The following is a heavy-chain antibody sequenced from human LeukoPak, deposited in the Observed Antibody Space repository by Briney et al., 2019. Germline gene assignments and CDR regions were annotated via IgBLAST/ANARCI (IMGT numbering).Heavy chain of an antibody. J-gene: IGHJ3*02. Sequence: GASVKVSCKASGYTFTGYYMHWVRQAPGQGLEWMGRINPNSGGTNYAQKFQGRVTMTRDTSISTAYMELSRLRSDDTALYYCARPYYESSGLYVDAFDIWGQGTMVTVSS. D-gene: IGHD3-22*01. CDR1: GYTFTGYY. CDR2: INPNSGGT. CDR3: ARPYYESSGLYVDAFDI. V-gene: IGHV1-2*06.